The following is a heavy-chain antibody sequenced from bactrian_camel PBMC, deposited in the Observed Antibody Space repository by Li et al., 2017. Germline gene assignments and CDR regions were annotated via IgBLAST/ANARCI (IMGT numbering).Heavy chain of an antibody. J-gene: IGHJ4*01. Sequence: DVQLVESGGGLVQPGGSLRLSCAASGFTFSSYAMSRVRQAPGKGLEWVAAIYTGGGSTYYADSVKGRFTISQDNAGYTVWLQMNNLSLEDTAMYYCAASGSLSWGNLQYWLLREVTYTYWGQGTQVTVS. D-gene: IGHD1*01. V-gene: IGHV3S40*01. CDR2: IYTGGGST. CDR1: GFTFSSYA. CDR3: AASGSLSWGNLQYWLLREVTYTY.